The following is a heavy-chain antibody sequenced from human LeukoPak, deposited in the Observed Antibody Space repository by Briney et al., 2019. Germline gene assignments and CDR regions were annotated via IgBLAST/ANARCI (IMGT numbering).Heavy chain of an antibody. CDR3: ARGRTVRYYDFWSGYPRPFDY. V-gene: IGHV4-39*01. Sequence: TSETLSLTCTVSGGSISSSSYYWGRIRQPPGKGLEWIGSIYYSGSTYYNPSLKSRVTISVDTSKNQFSLKLSSVTAADTAVYYCARGRTVRYYDFWSGYPRPFDYWGQGTLVTVSS. CDR1: GGSISSSSYY. J-gene: IGHJ4*02. D-gene: IGHD3-3*01. CDR2: IYYSGST.